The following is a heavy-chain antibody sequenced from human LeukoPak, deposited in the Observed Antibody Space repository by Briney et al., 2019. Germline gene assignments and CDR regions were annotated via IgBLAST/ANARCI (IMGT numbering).Heavy chain of an antibody. CDR3: AKEVVPGTSRSFDY. CDR2: IKQDGSQE. J-gene: IGHJ4*02. Sequence: GGSLRLSCAASRFTLSTYWMSWVRQAPGKGLEWVAHIKQDGSQEYYVDSVKGRFTISRDTSKNTLYLQMNSLRAEDTAIYYCAKEVVPGTSRSFDYWGQGTLVTVSS. CDR1: RFTLSTYW. V-gene: IGHV3-7*03. D-gene: IGHD2-2*01.